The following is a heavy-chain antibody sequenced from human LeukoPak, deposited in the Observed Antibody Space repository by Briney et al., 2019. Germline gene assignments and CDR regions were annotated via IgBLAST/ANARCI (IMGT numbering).Heavy chain of an antibody. CDR1: GGTFSSYA. CDR3: ARAYSTYYYYYMDV. V-gene: IGHV1-69*05. Sequence: GASVKVSCKASGGTFSSYAISWVRQAPGQGLEWMGGIIPIFGTANYAQKFQGRVTITRNTSISTAYMELSSLRSEDTAVYYCARAYSTYYYYYMDVWGKGTTVTVSS. CDR2: IIPIFGTA. D-gene: IGHD2-15*01. J-gene: IGHJ6*03.